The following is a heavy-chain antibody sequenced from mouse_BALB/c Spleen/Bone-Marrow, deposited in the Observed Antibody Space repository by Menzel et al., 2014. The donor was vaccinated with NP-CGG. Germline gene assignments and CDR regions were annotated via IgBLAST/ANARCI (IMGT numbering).Heavy chain of an antibody. CDR2: IHPNSGNT. CDR1: GYTFTSSW. Sequence: QVPLKQSGSVLVRPGASVKLSCKASGYTFTSSWMHWAKQRPGQGLEWIGEIHPNSGNTNYNEKFKGKATLTVDTSSSTAYVDLSSLTSEDSAVYYCARVYYGNFYAMDYWGQGTSVTVSS. CDR3: ARVYYGNFYAMDY. J-gene: IGHJ4*01. D-gene: IGHD2-1*01. V-gene: IGHV1S130*01.